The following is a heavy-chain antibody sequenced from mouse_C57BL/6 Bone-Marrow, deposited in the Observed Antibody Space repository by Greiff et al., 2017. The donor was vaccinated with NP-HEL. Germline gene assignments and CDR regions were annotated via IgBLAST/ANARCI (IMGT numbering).Heavy chain of an antibody. V-gene: IGHV14-1*01. Sequence: EVKVEESGAELVRPGASVKLSCTASGFNIKDYYMHWVKQRPEQGLEWIGRIDPEDGDTEYAPKFQGKATMTADTSSNTAYLQLSSLTSEDTAVYYCTTPVVATDWYFDVWGTGTTVTVSS. CDR2: IDPEDGDT. CDR1: GFNIKDYY. D-gene: IGHD1-1*01. CDR3: TTPVVATDWYFDV. J-gene: IGHJ1*03.